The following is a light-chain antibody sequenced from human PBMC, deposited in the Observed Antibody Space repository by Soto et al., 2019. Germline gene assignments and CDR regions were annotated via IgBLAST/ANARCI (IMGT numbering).Light chain of an antibody. CDR3: QQYGISHP. J-gene: IGKJ2*01. V-gene: IGKV3-20*01. CDR1: QSVSSSY. CDR2: GAS. Sequence: EIVLTQSPGTLSLSPGERATLSCRASQSVSSSYLAWYQQKPGQAPRLLIYGASSRATGIPDRFSGSGSGTDFTLTISRLEPEDFAVYYCQQYGISHPFGQGTKLEIK.